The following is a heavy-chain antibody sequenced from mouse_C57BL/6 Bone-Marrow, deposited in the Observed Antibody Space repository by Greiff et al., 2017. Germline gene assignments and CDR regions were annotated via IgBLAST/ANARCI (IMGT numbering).Heavy chain of an antibody. D-gene: IGHD2-5*01. CDR3: TRGESNRPFAY. CDR1: GYTFTDYE. V-gene: IGHV1-15*01. CDR2: IDPETGGT. J-gene: IGHJ3*01. Sequence: QVQLKQSGAELVRPGASVTLSCKASGYTFTDYEMHWVKQTPVHGLEWIGAIDPETGGTAYNQKFKGKAILTADKSSSTAYMELRSLTSEDSAVYYCTRGESNRPFAYWGQGTLVTVSA.